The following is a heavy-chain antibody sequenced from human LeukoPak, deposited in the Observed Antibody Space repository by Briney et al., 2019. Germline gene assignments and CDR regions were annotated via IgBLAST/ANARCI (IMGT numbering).Heavy chain of an antibody. Sequence: GGSLRLSCAASGFTFSSYWMHWVRQAPGKGLEWVAVIWYDGNNKYYADFVKGRFTISRDNSKNTLYLQMNSLRAEDTAVYNCARDRGSREDGMDVWGQGTTVTVSS. CDR1: GFTFSSYW. V-gene: IGHV3-33*08. CDR3: ARDRGSREDGMDV. CDR2: IWYDGNNK. J-gene: IGHJ6*02. D-gene: IGHD1-26*01.